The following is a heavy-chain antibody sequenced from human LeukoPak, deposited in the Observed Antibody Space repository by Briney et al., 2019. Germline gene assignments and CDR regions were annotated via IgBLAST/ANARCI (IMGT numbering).Heavy chain of an antibody. V-gene: IGHV2-5*02. CDR1: GFSLSSTGPG. Sequence: ESGPYAGEPTETLTLTCTFSGFSLSSTGPGVGWIRQPPVKALEWLALIYWDDDKRFSPSLKSKLSIIKDSSKNQVVLTMTNVDPVDTATYYCAHFKLTIFDSWGQGNLVTVSS. D-gene: IGHD3-3*01. CDR3: AHFKLTIFDS. CDR2: IYWDDDK. J-gene: IGHJ4*02.